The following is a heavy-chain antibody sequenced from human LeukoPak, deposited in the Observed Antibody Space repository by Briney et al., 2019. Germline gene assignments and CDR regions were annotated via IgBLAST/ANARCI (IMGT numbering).Heavy chain of an antibody. CDR1: GYTFTSYD. J-gene: IGHJ4*02. CDR3: ARGRYYYDSSGYQDQFDY. Sequence: GASVKVSCKASGYTFTSYDINWVRQATGQGLEWMGWINPNSGNTGYAQKFQGRVTMTRNTSISTAYMELSSLRSEDTAVYYCARGRYYYDSSGYQDQFDYWGQGTLVTVSS. V-gene: IGHV1-8*01. D-gene: IGHD3-22*01. CDR2: INPNSGNT.